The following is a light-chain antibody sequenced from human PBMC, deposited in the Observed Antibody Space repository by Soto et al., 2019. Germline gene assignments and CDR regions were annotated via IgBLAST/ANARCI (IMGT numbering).Light chain of an antibody. CDR1: QSISAR. V-gene: IGKV1-5*03. J-gene: IGKJ1*01. Sequence: IQLNQSPSTLCASVGARVGINCTASQSISARLAWYQQKPGKAPRLLIYKASTLEIGVPSRFSGSGSGTEFTLTISSLQPDDVAIYYCQQYNDYSWTFGQGTKV. CDR3: QQYNDYSWT. CDR2: KAS.